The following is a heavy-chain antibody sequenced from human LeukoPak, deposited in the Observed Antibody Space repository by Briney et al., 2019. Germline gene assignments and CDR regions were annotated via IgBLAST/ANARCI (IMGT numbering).Heavy chain of an antibody. CDR1: GGSISSSSYY. CDR2: IYYSGST. CDR3: ARVQGTYNNQFYYYSYMDV. Sequence: SETLSLTCTVSGGSISSSSYYWGWIRQPPGKGLEWIGSIYYSGSTYYNPSLKSRVTISVDTSKNQFSLKLSSVTAADTAVFYCARVQGTYNNQFYYYSYMDVWGKGTTVTVSS. J-gene: IGHJ6*03. V-gene: IGHV4-39*07. D-gene: IGHD5-24*01.